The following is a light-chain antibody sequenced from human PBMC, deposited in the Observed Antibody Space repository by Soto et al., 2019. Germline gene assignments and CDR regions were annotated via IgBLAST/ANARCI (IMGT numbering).Light chain of an antibody. CDR1: QSVSNAY. CDR2: GAS. V-gene: IGKV3-20*01. Sequence: EIVLTQSPGTLSLSPRERATLSCRASQSVSNAYLAWYQHKVGQSPRLLIYGASNRAPGIPDRFSGSGSGKDFTLTISRLEPEEFAVYYCQQYAASPRTFGQGTQVEVK. CDR3: QQYAASPRT. J-gene: IGKJ1*01.